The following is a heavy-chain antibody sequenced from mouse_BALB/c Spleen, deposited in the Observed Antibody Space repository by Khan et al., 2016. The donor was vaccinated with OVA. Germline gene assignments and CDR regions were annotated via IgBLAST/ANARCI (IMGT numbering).Heavy chain of an antibody. Sequence: QVQLQQSGAELARPGASVKMSCKASGYTFTSYTIHWIKLRPGQGLEWIGYINPSNGYTNYNQKFRDKATLTADKSSTTAYMQLSSLTSDDSAVDNCVRDWAYHRNDGWCAYGGQGTLVTVSA. D-gene: IGHD2-14*01. J-gene: IGHJ3*01. V-gene: IGHV1-4*01. CDR1: GYTFTSYT. CDR2: INPSNGYT. CDR3: VRDWAYHRNDGWCAY.